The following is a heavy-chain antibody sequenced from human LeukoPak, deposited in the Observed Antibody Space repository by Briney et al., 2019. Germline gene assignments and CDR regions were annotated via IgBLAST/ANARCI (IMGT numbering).Heavy chain of an antibody. CDR3: ARRSGSYFNF. V-gene: IGHV5-51*01. D-gene: IGHD1-26*01. CDR2: IYPGDSDT. Sequence: GESLKISCKGSGSGYSFANFWIGWVRQMPGKGLEWMGIIYPGDSDTRYSPSFEGQVTISVDESVNTAYLQWSSLRASDTAIYFCARRSGSYFNFWGQGTQVIVSS. CDR1: GYSFANFW. J-gene: IGHJ4*02.